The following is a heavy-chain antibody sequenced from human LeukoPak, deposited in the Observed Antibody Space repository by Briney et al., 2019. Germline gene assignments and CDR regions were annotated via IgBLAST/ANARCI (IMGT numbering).Heavy chain of an antibody. D-gene: IGHD2-2*01. Sequence: ASVKVSCKASGYTFTGYYVHWVRQAPGQGLEWMGWINPNSGGTNYAQKFQGRVTMTRDTSISTAYMELSRLRSDDTAVYYCARVGLVPAALIDDYWGQGTLVTVSS. CDR1: GYTFTGYY. V-gene: IGHV1-2*02. CDR2: INPNSGGT. CDR3: ARVGLVPAALIDDY. J-gene: IGHJ4*02.